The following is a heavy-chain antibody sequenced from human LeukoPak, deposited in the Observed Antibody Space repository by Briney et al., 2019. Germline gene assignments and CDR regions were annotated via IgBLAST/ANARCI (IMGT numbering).Heavy chain of an antibody. Sequence: GASVKVSCKASGYTFTGYYMHWVRQAPGQGLEWMGWINPNSGGTNYAQKFQGRVTMTRDMSTSTVYMELSSLRSEDTAVYYCARDHSGYEWSRVDWYFDLWGRGTLVTVSS. J-gene: IGHJ2*01. D-gene: IGHD5-12*01. CDR2: INPNSGGT. CDR1: GYTFTGYY. CDR3: ARDHSGYEWSRVDWYFDL. V-gene: IGHV1-2*02.